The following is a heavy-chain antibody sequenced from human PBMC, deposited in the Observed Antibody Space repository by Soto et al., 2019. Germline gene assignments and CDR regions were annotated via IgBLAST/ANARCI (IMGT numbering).Heavy chain of an antibody. CDR2: VSSDGGFT. D-gene: IGHD4-17*01. J-gene: IGHJ4*02. CDR3: ARYAAEVTTFFDH. CDR1: GFTFSDYY. V-gene: IGHV3-11*06. Sequence: QVQLVESGGGLVEPGGSLRLSCEASGFTFSDYYMRWIRQVPGRGLECLSYVSSDGGFTHYADSVQGRFTISRDNTKKSLYLEMHSLRAEDTAVYYCARYAAEVTTFFDHWGQGTLVTVSS.